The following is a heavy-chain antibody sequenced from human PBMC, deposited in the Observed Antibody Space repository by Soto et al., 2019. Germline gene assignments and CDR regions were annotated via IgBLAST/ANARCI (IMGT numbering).Heavy chain of an antibody. V-gene: IGHV3-23*01. J-gene: IGHJ6*02. CDR1: GYTFNTYA. D-gene: IGHD6-13*01. CDR2: ISVSGTST. Sequence: PGGSLRLSCAASGYTFNTYAMSWVRQAPGKGLEWVSAISVSGTSTYYADSVKGRFTISRDNSKNTLYLQMTSLRVEDTAVYYCAKSLERSSWRPFGMDLWGQGTTVTVSS. CDR3: AKSLERSSWRPFGMDL.